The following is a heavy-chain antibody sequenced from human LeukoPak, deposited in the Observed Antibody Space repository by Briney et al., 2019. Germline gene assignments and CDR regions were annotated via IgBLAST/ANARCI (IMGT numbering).Heavy chain of an antibody. V-gene: IGHV3-53*01. D-gene: IGHD3-22*01. J-gene: IGHJ4*02. CDR1: GFTVSSNY. Sequence: GGSLRLSCAASGFTVSSNYMSWVRQAPGKGLEWVSVIYSGGSTYYADSVKGRFTISRDDSKNTLYLQMNSLRAEDTAVYYCARGTMIDQYYFDYWGQGTLVTVSS. CDR2: IYSGGST. CDR3: ARGTMIDQYYFDY.